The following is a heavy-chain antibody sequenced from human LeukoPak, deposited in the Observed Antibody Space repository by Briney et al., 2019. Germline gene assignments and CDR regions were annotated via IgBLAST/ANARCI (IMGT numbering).Heavy chain of an antibody. Sequence: SETLSLTCTVSGGSIRSSYYYWGWIRQPPGKGLEWIGSIYDSGSTYYNPSLKSRVTISVDTSKNQFSLKLNSVTAADTAVYYCARHSGPWGQGTLVTVSS. CDR2: IYDSGST. J-gene: IGHJ5*02. D-gene: IGHD7-27*01. CDR3: ARHSGP. CDR1: GGSIRSSYYY. V-gene: IGHV4-39*01.